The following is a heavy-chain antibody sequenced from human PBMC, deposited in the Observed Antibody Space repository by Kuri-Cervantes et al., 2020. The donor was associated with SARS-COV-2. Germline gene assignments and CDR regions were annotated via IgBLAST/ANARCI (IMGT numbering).Heavy chain of an antibody. Sequence: GESLKISCAASGFTFSSYGMHWVRQAPGKGLEWVAVIWYDGSNKYYADSVKGRFTISRDNSKNTLYLQMNSLRAEDTAVYYCARAYSSGWYCYYGMDVWGQGTTVTVSS. J-gene: IGHJ6*02. CDR3: ARAYSSGWYCYYGMDV. CDR1: GFTFSSYG. CDR2: IWYDGSNK. D-gene: IGHD6-19*01. V-gene: IGHV3-33*01.